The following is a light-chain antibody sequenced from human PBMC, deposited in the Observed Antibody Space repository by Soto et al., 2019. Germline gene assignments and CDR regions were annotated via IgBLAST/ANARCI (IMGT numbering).Light chain of an antibody. J-gene: IGLJ1*01. CDR2: DVS. CDR1: SRDVGGYNY. Sequence: QSALTQPASVSGSPGQSITISCTGTSRDVGGYNYVSWYQQHPGKAPKLMIYDVSNRPSGVSNRFSGSKSGNTASLNISGLQAEDEADDYCSSYTSSSTLEVFGTGTKVTVL. CDR3: SSYTSSSTLEV. V-gene: IGLV2-14*01.